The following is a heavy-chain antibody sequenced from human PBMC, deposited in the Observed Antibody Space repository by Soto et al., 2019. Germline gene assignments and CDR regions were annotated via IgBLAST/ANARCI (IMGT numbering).Heavy chain of an antibody. CDR2: IWYDGSNK. CDR3: ARDTAAALLAY. V-gene: IGHV3-33*01. CDR1: GFTFSSYG. D-gene: IGHD6-13*01. Sequence: GGSLRLSCAASGFTFSSYGMHWVRQAPGKGLEWVAVIWYDGSNKYYADSVKGRFTISRDNSKNTLYLQMNSPRAEDTAVYYCARDTAAALLAYWGQGTLVTVSS. J-gene: IGHJ4*02.